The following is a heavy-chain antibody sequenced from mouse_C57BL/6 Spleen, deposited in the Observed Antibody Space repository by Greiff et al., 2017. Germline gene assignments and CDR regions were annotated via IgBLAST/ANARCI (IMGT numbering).Heavy chain of an antibody. CDR1: GYTFTSYW. D-gene: IGHD2-3*01. V-gene: IGHV1-69*01. Sequence: QVQLKQPGAELVMPGASVKLSCKASGYTFTSYWMHWVKQRPGQGLEWIGEIDPSDSYTNYNQKFKGKSTLTVDKSSSTAYMHLRSLTSEDSAVYYCARKRDGYYYAMDYWGQGTSVTVSS. CDR3: ARKRDGYYYAMDY. CDR2: IDPSDSYT. J-gene: IGHJ4*01.